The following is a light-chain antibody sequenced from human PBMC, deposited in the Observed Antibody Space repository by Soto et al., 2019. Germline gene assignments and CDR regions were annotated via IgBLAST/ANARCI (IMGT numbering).Light chain of an antibody. CDR2: DSS. J-gene: IGKJ4*01. CDR1: QSVSSN. Sequence: EIGLTQSAGTLSLSPGERATLXCRASQSVSSNLAWSQQNPGQAPRLLIYDSSNRATAIQARLSGSGSGRDFTLIISSLEPEDFAVYYCKQRSNWGFLTFGGGTKVDIK. CDR3: KQRSNWGFLT. V-gene: IGKV3-11*02.